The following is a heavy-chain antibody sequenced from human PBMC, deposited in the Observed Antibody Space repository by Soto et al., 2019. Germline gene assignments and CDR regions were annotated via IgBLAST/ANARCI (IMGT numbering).Heavy chain of an antibody. D-gene: IGHD5-12*01. CDR2: INSVGSST. CDR1: GFTFSSYC. CDR3: ARGANRYDYRPYYYGMDV. V-gene: IGHV3-74*01. J-gene: IGHJ6*02. Sequence: GSLRLSFAASGFTFSSYCMHWVRQAPGKGLVWVSRINSVGSSTSYADSVKGRFTISRDNAKNTLYLQMNSLRAEDTAVYYCARGANRYDYRPYYYGMDVWGQGTTVTVSS.